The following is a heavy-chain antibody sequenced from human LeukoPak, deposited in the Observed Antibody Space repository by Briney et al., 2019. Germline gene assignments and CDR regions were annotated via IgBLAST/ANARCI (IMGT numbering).Heavy chain of an antibody. Sequence: ASVKVSCKASGYTFTGYYMHWVRQAPGQGLEWMGRINPNSGGTNYAQKFQGRVTMTRDTSISTAYMELSRLRSDDTAVYYCARSRPIVPAKVNWSDPWGQGTLVTVSS. CDR1: GYTFTGYY. J-gene: IGHJ5*02. CDR3: ARSRPIVPAKVNWSDP. D-gene: IGHD2-2*01. V-gene: IGHV1-2*06. CDR2: INPNSGGT.